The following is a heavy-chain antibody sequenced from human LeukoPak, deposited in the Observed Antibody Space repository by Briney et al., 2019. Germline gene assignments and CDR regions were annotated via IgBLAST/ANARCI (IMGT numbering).Heavy chain of an antibody. V-gene: IGHV4-4*07. CDR1: GGSISSHF. J-gene: IGHJ4*02. CDR2: IYASGST. D-gene: IGHD6-6*01. Sequence: SETLSLTCTVSGGSISSHFWSWIRQPAGKGLEWFGRIYASGSTNYNPSLKSRVTMSIDTSKNQFSLNLSSVTAADTAMYYCARARGGYSSSANTFDYWGQGTLVTVSS. CDR3: ARARGGYSSSANTFDY.